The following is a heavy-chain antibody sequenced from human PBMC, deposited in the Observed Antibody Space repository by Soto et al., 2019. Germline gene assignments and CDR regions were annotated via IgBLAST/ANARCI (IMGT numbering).Heavy chain of an antibody. D-gene: IGHD3-22*01. CDR3: ARGASTHYYDSSGYYTGPLDY. CDR1: GGTFNIYS. V-gene: IGHV1-69*01. CDR2: IIPLFGTA. Sequence: QVQLVQSGADVKKPGSSVKVSCKASGGTFNIYSISWVRQAPGQGLEWMGGIIPLFGTAYYAQECQGRVTITADESTSTAYMELSSMRSEDTAVYFCARGASTHYYDSSGYYTGPLDYWGQGTLVTVSS. J-gene: IGHJ4*02.